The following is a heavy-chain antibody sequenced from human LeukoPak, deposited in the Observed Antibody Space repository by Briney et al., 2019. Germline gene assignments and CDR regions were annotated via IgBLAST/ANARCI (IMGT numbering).Heavy chain of an antibody. CDR1: GFTFSSYA. V-gene: IGHV3-30-3*01. CDR2: ISYDGSNK. Sequence: GGSLRLSCAASGFTFSSYAMHWVRQAPGKGLEWVAVISYDGSNKYYADSVKGRFTISRDNAKNSLYLQMNSLRAEDTALYYCAKDGFGLQRGYYYGMDVWGRGTTVTVSS. CDR3: AKDGFGLQRGYYYGMDV. J-gene: IGHJ6*02. D-gene: IGHD3/OR15-3a*01.